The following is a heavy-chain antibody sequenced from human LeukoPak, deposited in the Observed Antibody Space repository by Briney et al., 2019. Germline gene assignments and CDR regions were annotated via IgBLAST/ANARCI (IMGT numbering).Heavy chain of an antibody. V-gene: IGHV4-61*02. CDR1: GGSISSGSYY. Sequence: SETLSLTCTVSGGSISSGSYYWSWIRQPAGKGLEWIGRIYTSGSTDYNPSLKSRVTISVDTSKNQFSLKLSSVTAADTAVYYCARDFDYWGQGTLVTVSS. J-gene: IGHJ4*02. CDR2: IYTSGST. CDR3: ARDFDY.